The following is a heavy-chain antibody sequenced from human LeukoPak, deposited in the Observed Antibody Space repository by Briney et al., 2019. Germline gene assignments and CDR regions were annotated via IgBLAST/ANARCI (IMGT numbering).Heavy chain of an antibody. D-gene: IGHD6-13*01. Sequence: GSLRLSCAASGFTFSSYAMSWVRQAPGKGLEWVSVSVIGGSGGTSGDSTYYADSVKGRFTISRDDSNNTLYLQMNNLRVEDTAVYYCAKHRSGIAASGSNYWGQGTLVSVSS. J-gene: IGHJ4*02. CDR2: IGGSGGTSGDST. V-gene: IGHV3-23*01. CDR1: GFTFSSYA. CDR3: AKHRSGIAASGSNY.